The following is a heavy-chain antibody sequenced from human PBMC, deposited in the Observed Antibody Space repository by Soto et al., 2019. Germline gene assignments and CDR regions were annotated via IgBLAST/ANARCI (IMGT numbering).Heavy chain of an antibody. J-gene: IGHJ4*02. CDR1: GYSFSGHW. V-gene: IGHV5-51*01. CDR2: IYPRDSDT. Sequence: EVHLVQSGAEVKKPGEPLKISCQGSGYSFSGHWVGWVRQKPGRGLEWMGIIYPRDSDTRYSPSFEGQVTFSADKSLSTADLQWNSLKASDTAMYYCARVDIVPDFWGQGTLVTVSS. CDR3: ARVDIVPDF. D-gene: IGHD2-15*01.